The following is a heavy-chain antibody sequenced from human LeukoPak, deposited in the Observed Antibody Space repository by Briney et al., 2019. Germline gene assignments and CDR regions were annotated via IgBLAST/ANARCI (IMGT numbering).Heavy chain of an antibody. CDR2: ISTSSGYI. V-gene: IGHV3-21*06. CDR3: ARGRGYSISSDAFDI. CDR1: GFTFSSYA. Sequence: GGSLRLSCGVSGFTFSSYAMNWVRQVPGKGLEWVSSISTSSGYIYYADSLEGRLTISRDNAKNSLYLQMDSLRADDTAVYYCARGRGYSISSDAFDIWGQGTMVTVSS. D-gene: IGHD6-6*01. J-gene: IGHJ3*02.